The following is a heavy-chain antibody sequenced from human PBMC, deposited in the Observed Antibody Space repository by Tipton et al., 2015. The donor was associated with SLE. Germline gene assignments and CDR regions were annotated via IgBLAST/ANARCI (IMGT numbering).Heavy chain of an antibody. CDR3: VRGKNGFDR. CDR1: GFTFSDYY. D-gene: IGHD2-8*01. CDR2: TRNKANGYTT. V-gene: IGHV3-72*01. J-gene: IGHJ4*02. Sequence: SLRLSCAASGFTFSDYYMDWVRQAPGKGLEWVGRTRNKANGYTTEYAASVKDRFSISRDDSKNSLYLQMNSLRSEDTAVYYCVRGKNGFDRWGQGTLVTVSS.